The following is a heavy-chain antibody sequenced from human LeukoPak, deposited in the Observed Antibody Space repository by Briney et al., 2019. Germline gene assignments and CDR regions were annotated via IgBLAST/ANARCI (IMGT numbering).Heavy chain of an antibody. Sequence: ASVKVSCKASGYTFTSYDINWVRQATGQGLEWMGWMNPNSGNTGYAQKFQGRVTMTRNTSISTAYMELSSLRSEDTAVYYCARGLRSRGGSWYSYTWLVCWGQGTLVTVSS. J-gene: IGHJ5*01. CDR3: ARGLRSRGGSWYSYTWLVC. D-gene: IGHD6-13*01. CDR1: GYTFTSYD. V-gene: IGHV1-8*01. CDR2: MNPNSGNT.